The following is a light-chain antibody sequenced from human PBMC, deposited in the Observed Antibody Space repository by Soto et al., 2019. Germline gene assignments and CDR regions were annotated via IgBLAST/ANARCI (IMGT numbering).Light chain of an antibody. CDR1: QSVSNNY. CDR2: GAS. CDR3: QQYGSSGT. Sequence: EIVLTQSPGTLSLSPGERATLSCRASQSVSNNYLAWYQQKPGQAPRLLIYGASNRATGIPDRFSCSGSGTDFTLTINRLEPEDFAVYYCQQYGSSGTFGPGTKVDIK. V-gene: IGKV3-20*01. J-gene: IGKJ1*01.